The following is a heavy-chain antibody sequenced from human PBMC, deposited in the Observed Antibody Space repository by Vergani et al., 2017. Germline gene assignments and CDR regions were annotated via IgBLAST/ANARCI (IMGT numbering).Heavy chain of an antibody. CDR2: IKSKTDGGTT. D-gene: IGHD2-8*02. CDR1: GFTFSSYA. V-gene: IGHV3-15*01. J-gene: IGHJ4*02. CDR3: TTDPGQWVVYAFPSDY. Sequence: EVQLLESGGGLVQPGGSLRLSCAASGFTFSSYAMSWVRQAPGKGLEWVGRIKSKTDGGTTDYAAPVKGRFTISRDDSKNTVYLQINSLKTEDTAMYYCTTDPGQWVVYAFPSDYWGQGTLVTVSS.